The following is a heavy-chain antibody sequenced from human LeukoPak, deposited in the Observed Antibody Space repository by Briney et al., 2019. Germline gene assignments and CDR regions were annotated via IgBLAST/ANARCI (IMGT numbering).Heavy chain of an antibody. Sequence: QPGRSLRLSCAASGFTFSSYAMHWVRQAPGKRLEWVAVISYDGSNKYYADSVKGRFTISRDNSKNTLYLQMNSLRAEDTAVYYCARAAGGCRGYFDYWGQGTLVTVSS. D-gene: IGHD6-19*01. V-gene: IGHV3-30*04. J-gene: IGHJ4*02. CDR3: ARAAGGCRGYFDY. CDR2: ISYDGSNK. CDR1: GFTFSSYA.